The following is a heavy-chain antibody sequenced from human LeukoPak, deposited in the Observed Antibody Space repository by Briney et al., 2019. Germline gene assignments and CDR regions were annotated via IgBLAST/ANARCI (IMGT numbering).Heavy chain of an antibody. CDR2: IHTGGTT. Sequence: GGSLRLFCVASGFAISYNYVGWVRQAPGKGLEWVSVIHTGGTTHYTDSVKGRFTISKDNSNNTVYLQMNSVRVEDTAVYYCARVWFGYFFQWGQGALVTVSS. V-gene: IGHV3-53*01. J-gene: IGHJ4*02. CDR1: GFAISYNY. CDR3: ARVWFGYFFQ. D-gene: IGHD3-10*01.